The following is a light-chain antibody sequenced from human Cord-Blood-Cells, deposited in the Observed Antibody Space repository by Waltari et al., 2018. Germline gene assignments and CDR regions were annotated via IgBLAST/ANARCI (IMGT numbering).Light chain of an antibody. CDR2: DAS. J-gene: IGKJ3*01. V-gene: IGKV1-33*01. CDR1: QDISNY. CDR3: QQYDNLPFT. Sequence: IKLTQSPSSLSSAVGGSRTITCHASQDISNYLNWYQQKPGKAPKLLIYDASNLETGVPSRFSGSGSGTDFTFTISSLQPEDIATYYCQQYDNLPFTFGPGTKVDIK.